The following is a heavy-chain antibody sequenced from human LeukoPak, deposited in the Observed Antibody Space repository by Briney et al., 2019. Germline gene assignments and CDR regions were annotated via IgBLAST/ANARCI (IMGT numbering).Heavy chain of an antibody. D-gene: IGHD3-22*01. V-gene: IGHV4-59*01. J-gene: IGHJ6*03. CDR2: IYYSGST. CDR1: GGSISSYY. Sequence: SSETLSLTCTVSGGSISSYYWSWIRQPPGKGLEWIGYIYYSGSTNYNPSLKSRVTISVYTSKNQFSLKLSSVTAADTAVYYCTRGSIAYYYMDVWGKGTTVTVSS. CDR3: TRGSIAYYYMDV.